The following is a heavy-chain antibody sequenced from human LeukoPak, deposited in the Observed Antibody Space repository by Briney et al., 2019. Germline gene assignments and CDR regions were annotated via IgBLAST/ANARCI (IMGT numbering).Heavy chain of an antibody. CDR1: GASICNHY. Sequence: PAGTLSLTCTLSGASICNHYGRCLPTPPGKALECIGYVSYSGRTNHNPSLKSRVTISADTSKNQFSLKLTSVTAADTAVYYCARHERGAENLDYWGQGTLVTVSS. CDR2: VSYSGRT. J-gene: IGHJ4*02. D-gene: IGHD1-1*01. CDR3: ARHERGAENLDY. V-gene: IGHV4-59*08.